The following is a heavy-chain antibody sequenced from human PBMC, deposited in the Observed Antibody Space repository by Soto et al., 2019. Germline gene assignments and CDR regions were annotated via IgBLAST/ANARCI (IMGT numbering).Heavy chain of an antibody. CDR2: ISDSGSTI. CDR3: ARGGSGWTRGAWLGP. V-gene: IGHV3-11*01. D-gene: IGHD6-25*01. Sequence: QMQLVQSGGGLVKPGGSLTLSCKASGFTFSDYYMIWVRQTPGKGLEWLSYISDSGSTIYYADSVRARFTIFRENAANSVYLQLDGLTDGDTAFYYCARGGSGWTRGAWLGPWGQGSLVTVSS. J-gene: IGHJ5*02. CDR1: GFTFSDYY.